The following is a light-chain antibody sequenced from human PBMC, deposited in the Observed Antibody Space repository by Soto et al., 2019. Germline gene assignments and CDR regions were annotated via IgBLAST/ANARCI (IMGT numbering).Light chain of an antibody. V-gene: IGLV1-51*01. J-gene: IGLJ2*01. CDR3: GTWDSSLTIGVI. CDR1: SSNVGKNF. CDR2: DNQ. Sequence: QSVLTQPPSVSAAPGQKASISCSGSSSNVGKNFVSWYQHVPGKAPKLLIYDNQKRPSGIPDRFSASKSGTLATLDITGLQTGDEADYYCGTWDSSLTIGVIFGGGTKLTVL.